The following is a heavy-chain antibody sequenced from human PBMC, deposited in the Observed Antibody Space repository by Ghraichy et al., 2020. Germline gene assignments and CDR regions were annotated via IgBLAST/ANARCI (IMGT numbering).Heavy chain of an antibody. V-gene: IGHV1-2*02. J-gene: IGHJ5*02. CDR2: INPHSGGT. CDR3: ARRPTPVITSGWSDYFDP. Sequence: ASVKVSCKASGYIFDGYYLHWLRQAPGQGLEWMGWINPHSGGTNYAQKFQGRVTMTSDTSISTAYMELSRLRSDDTAVHYGARRPTPVITSGWSDYFDPWGQGTLVTGSS. CDR1: GYIFDGYY. D-gene: IGHD6-19*01.